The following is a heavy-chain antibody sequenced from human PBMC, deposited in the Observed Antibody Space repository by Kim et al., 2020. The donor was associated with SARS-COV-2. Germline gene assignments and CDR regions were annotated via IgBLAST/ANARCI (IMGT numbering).Heavy chain of an antibody. Sequence: ASVKVSCKASGYTFTSYAMNWVRQAPGQGLEWMGWINTNTGNPTYAQGFTGRFVFSLDTSVSTAYLQISSLKAEDTAVYYCARDTSEVVVGDYYFDYWGQGTLVTVSS. CDR1: GYTFTSYA. D-gene: IGHD2-15*01. J-gene: IGHJ4*02. V-gene: IGHV7-4-1*02. CDR2: INTNTGNP. CDR3: ARDTSEVVVGDYYFDY.